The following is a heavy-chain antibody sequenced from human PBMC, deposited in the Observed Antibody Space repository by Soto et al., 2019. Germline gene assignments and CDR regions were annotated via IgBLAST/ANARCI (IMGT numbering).Heavy chain of an antibody. CDR2: IYYSGST. J-gene: IGHJ4*02. CDR1: GGSISSSSYY. V-gene: IGHV4-39*01. Sequence: QLQLQESGPGLVKPSETLSLTCTVSGGSISSSSYYWGWIRQPPGKGLEWIGSIYYSGSTYYNPSXKXRXSISVDTSKTQFPLKLSSVPAADTAVYYCASLLTGYWGQGTLVTVSS. CDR3: ASLLTGY.